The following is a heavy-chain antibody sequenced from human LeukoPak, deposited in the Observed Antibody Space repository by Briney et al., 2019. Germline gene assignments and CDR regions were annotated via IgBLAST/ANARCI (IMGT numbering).Heavy chain of an antibody. Sequence: SQTLSLTCAVFGGSFSDYYWSWIRQPPGKGLEWIGEINRSGSTNYNPSLKSRVTISIDTSKNQFSLKLSSVTAADTTVYYCARVRPLITFGGVIVIEDYWGQGTLVTVSS. J-gene: IGHJ4*02. CDR2: INRSGST. CDR1: GGSFSDYY. V-gene: IGHV4-34*01. D-gene: IGHD3-16*02. CDR3: ARVRPLITFGGVIVIEDY.